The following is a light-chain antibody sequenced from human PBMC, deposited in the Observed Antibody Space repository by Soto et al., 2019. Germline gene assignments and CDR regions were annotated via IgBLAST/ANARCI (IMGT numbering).Light chain of an antibody. CDR2: EGR. V-gene: IGLV2-23*01. Sequence: SALAQPASVSGSPGQSITISCTGTSSDVGSYNFVSWYQQHPGTAPKLLIYEGRKRPSGVSNRFSGSKSGNTASLTISGLQAEDEADYYCCSYEGGSTYVFGNGTRV. CDR3: CSYEGGSTYV. CDR1: SSDVGSYNF. J-gene: IGLJ1*01.